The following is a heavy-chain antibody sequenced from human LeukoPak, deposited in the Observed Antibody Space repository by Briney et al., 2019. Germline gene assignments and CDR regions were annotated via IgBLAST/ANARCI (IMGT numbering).Heavy chain of an antibody. Sequence: ASVSVSCKASGYRFSSSGITWVRQAPGQGPEWMGWISTVNGNSRYAQNFQGRVTLTTDTSTNTAHLELTSLRSDDTAIYYCARVRDSDNWWGAFDIWGQGTVVTVSS. CDR2: ISTVNGNS. CDR1: GYRFSSSG. CDR3: ARVRDSDNWWGAFDI. V-gene: IGHV1-18*01. J-gene: IGHJ3*02. D-gene: IGHD1-1*01.